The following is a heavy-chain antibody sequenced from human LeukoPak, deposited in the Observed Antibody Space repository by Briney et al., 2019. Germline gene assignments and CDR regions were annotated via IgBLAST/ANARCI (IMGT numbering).Heavy chain of an antibody. CDR2: IDYSGST. J-gene: IGHJ4*02. CDR3: ARRLALGTYDY. CDR1: GGSISSSSYY. Sequence: SETLSLTCTVSGGSISSSSYYWGWIRQPPGKGLEWIGSIDYSGSTYYNPSLKSRVTISVDTSKNQFSLKLSSVTAADTAVYYCARRLALGTYDYWGQGTLATVSS. V-gene: IGHV4-39*01. D-gene: IGHD1-26*01.